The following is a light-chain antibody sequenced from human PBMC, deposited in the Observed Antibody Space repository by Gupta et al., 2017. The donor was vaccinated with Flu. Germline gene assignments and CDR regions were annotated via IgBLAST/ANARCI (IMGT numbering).Light chain of an antibody. Sequence: EILMTQSPATLSVSPGERATLSCRASQSIASNLAWYQQKPGQAPRLLIYGASTRATGLPARFSGSGSGTDFTLIISSLQSEDFAVYHCQQYHDWPVTFGGGTKVEIK. J-gene: IGKJ4*01. CDR1: QSIASN. CDR3: QQYHDWPVT. V-gene: IGKV3-15*01. CDR2: GAS.